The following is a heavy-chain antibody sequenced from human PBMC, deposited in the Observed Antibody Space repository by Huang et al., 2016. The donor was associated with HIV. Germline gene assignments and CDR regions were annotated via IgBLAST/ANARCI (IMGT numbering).Heavy chain of an antibody. CDR3: ARHREGPVAYYSGWGSHLNYMDV. Sequence: QLLLQESGPGLVKPSEALALTCAVSGGSIRSSDYHWGWIRQPPGKGLEWIGRIYYKGSTHYSTSLKRRVTIAVDTSKYLFFHNLTSMTAADTAVYYCARHREGPVAYYSGWGSHLNYMDVWGRGRTVVVSS. D-gene: IGHD3-10*01. CDR2: IYYKGST. CDR1: GGSIRSSDYH. J-gene: IGHJ6*03. V-gene: IGHV4-39*01.